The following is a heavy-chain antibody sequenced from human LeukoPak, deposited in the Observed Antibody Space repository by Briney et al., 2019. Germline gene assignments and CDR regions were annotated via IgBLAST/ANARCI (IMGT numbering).Heavy chain of an antibody. CDR2: ISGSGGST. CDR1: GFTFSSYA. Sequence: PGGSLRLSCAASGFTFSSYAMSWVRQAPGEGLEWVSAISGSGGSTYYADSVKGRFTISRDNSKSTLYLQLNGLRGEDTAIYYCAKDLSYGFDYWGQGTLVTVSS. V-gene: IGHV3-23*01. CDR3: AKDLSYGFDY. J-gene: IGHJ4*02. D-gene: IGHD5-18*01.